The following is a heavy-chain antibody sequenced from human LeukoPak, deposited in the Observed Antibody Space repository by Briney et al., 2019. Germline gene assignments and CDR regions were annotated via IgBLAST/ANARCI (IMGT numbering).Heavy chain of an antibody. V-gene: IGHV4-39*07. J-gene: IGHJ5*02. CDR1: GGSISTSSYY. CDR3: SREGYGCPNWFDT. D-gene: IGHD3-16*01. CDR2: IFYSGST. Sequence: TSETLSLTCTVSGGSISTSSYYWGWVRQPPGKGLEWIGNIFYSGSTYYSPSLKSRVTISLDTSRNQFSLKLNSVTAADTAVYYCSREGYGCPNWFDTWGQGTLVTVFS.